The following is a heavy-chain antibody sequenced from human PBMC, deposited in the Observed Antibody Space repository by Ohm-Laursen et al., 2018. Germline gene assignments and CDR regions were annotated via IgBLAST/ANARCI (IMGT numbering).Heavy chain of an antibody. D-gene: IGHD3-22*01. CDR3: ATYYDSNGCLDY. CDR1: GFTFSSYG. V-gene: IGHV3-30*03. J-gene: IGHJ4*02. Sequence: SLRLSCAASGFTFSSYGMHWVRQAPGKGLEWLAVISYDANKRDYADSVKGRFTISRDNSKNTLYVQMNSLRAEDTALYYCATYYDSNGCLDYWGQGTLVTVSS. CDR2: ISYDANKR.